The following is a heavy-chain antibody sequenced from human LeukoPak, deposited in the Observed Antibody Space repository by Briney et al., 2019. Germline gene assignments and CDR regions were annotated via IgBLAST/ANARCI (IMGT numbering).Heavy chain of an antibody. J-gene: IGHJ4*02. CDR3: ARGMRLVRGLMFDY. V-gene: IGHV3-21*01. D-gene: IGHD3-10*01. CDR2: ISSRSSYI. Sequence: GGSLRLSCAASGFTFSTYTMNWVRQAPGKGLEWVSSISSRSSYIYYADSVKGRFTISRDNAKNSLYLQMNSLRAEDTAVYYCARGMRLVRGLMFDYWGQGTLVTVSS. CDR1: GFTFSTYT.